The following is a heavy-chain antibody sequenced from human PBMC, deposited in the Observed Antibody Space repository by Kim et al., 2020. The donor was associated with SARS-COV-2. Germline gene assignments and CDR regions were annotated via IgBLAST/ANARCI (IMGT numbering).Heavy chain of an antibody. V-gene: IGHV1-58*01. CDR1: GFTFTSSA. D-gene: IGHD5-18*01. J-gene: IGHJ4*02. Sequence: SVKVSCKASGFTFTSSAVQWVRQARGQRLEWIGWIVVGSGNTHYAQKFQERVTITRDMSTSTAYMELSSLRSEDTAVYYCAAVSETAMVNSFDYWGQGTLVTVSS. CDR3: AAVSETAMVNSFDY. CDR2: IVVGSGNT.